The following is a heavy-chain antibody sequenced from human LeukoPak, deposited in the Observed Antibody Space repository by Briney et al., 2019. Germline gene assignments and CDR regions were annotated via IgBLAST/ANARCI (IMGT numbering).Heavy chain of an antibody. Sequence: SETLSLTCTVSGGSISNYYWSWIRQPPGKGLEWIGYIYYSGSTNYNPSLKSRVTISVDTSKNHFSLKLSSVTAADTAVYYCARDWYGSGSYQGGYWGQGTLVTVSS. D-gene: IGHD3-10*01. CDR3: ARDWYGSGSYQGGY. CDR1: GGSISNYY. CDR2: IYYSGST. J-gene: IGHJ4*02. V-gene: IGHV4-59*01.